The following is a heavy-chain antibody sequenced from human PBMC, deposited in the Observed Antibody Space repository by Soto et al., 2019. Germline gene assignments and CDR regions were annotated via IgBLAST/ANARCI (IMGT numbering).Heavy chain of an antibody. D-gene: IGHD2-15*01. CDR3: ARGGWSMDV. CDR2: IYYSGTT. J-gene: IGHJ6*02. Sequence: SETLSLTCTVSGGSISSYYWSWIRQPPGKGLEWIGNIYYSGTTNYNPSLKGRVTISVDTSKNQFSLNLTSLTAADTAVYYCARGGWSMDVWGQGTTVTVSS. V-gene: IGHV4-59*01. CDR1: GGSISSYY.